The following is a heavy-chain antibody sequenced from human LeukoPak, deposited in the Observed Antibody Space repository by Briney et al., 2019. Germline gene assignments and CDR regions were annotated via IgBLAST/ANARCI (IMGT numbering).Heavy chain of an antibody. CDR3: ATVHSGGSYFGLYYYYYMDV. Sequence: ASVKVSCKASGYTFTSYDINWVRQATGQGLEWMGWMNPNSGNTGYAQKFQGRVTMTMNTSISTAYIELSSMRSEDTAVYYCATVHSGGSYFGLYYYYYMDVWGKGTTVTISS. J-gene: IGHJ6*03. CDR2: MNPNSGNT. D-gene: IGHD1-26*01. CDR1: GYTFTSYD. V-gene: IGHV1-8*01.